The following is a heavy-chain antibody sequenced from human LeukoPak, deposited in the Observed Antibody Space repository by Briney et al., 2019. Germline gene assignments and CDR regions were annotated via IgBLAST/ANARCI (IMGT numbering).Heavy chain of an antibody. J-gene: IGHJ5*02. CDR1: GYTFTSYG. V-gene: IGHV1-2*02. CDR3: ARDYYDSSGYPNHNWFDP. CDR2: INPNSGGT. D-gene: IGHD3-22*01. Sequence: GASVKVSCKASGYTFTSYGISWVRQAPGQGLEWMGWINPNSGGTNYAQKFQGRVTMTRDTSISTAYMELSRLRSDDTAVYYCARDYYDSSGYPNHNWFDPWGQGTLVTVSS.